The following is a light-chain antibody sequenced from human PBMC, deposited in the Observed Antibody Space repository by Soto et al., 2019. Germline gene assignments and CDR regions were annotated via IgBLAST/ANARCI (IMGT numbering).Light chain of an antibody. CDR1: QSISTY. J-gene: IGKJ1*01. V-gene: IGKV1-39*01. CDR2: AAS. Sequence: DIQMTQSPSSLSASVGDRVTITCRASQSISTYLNWYQQKPGKAPKLLIYAASSLQSGVPSRFNGSRSGTDFTLNLNRLQPEDLGSYYCQQSYSTPWTFGQGTRVEIQ. CDR3: QQSYSTPWT.